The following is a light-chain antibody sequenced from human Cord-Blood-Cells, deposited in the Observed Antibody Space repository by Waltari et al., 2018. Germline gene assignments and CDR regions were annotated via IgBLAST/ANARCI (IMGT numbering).Light chain of an antibody. V-gene: IGKV1-8*01. Sequence: AIRMTQSPSSLPASTRDRVTITCRASQGISSYLAWYQQKPGKAPKLLIYAASTLQSGVPSRFSGSGSGTDFTLTISCLQSEDFATYYCQQYYSYPLFGGGTKVEIK. CDR2: AAS. J-gene: IGKJ4*01. CDR1: QGISSY. CDR3: QQYYSYPL.